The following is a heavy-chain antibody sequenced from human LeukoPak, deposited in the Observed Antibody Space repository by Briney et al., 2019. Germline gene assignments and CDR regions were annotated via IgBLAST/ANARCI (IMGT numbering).Heavy chain of an antibody. CDR1: DFVLNAYW. J-gene: IGHJ4*02. V-gene: IGHV3-7*01. Sequence: PGGSLRLSCTAPDFVLNAYWMTWVRQAPGKGLEWVANIREDGSEKYYVDSVKGRFTISRDNAKKSVYLQINSLRVEDTAMYYCATDRGWFILDYWGQGSLVTVSS. D-gene: IGHD2-8*02. CDR3: ATDRGWFILDY. CDR2: IREDGSEK.